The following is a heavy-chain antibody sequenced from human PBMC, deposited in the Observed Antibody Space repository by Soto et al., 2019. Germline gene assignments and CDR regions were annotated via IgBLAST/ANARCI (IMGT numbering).Heavy chain of an antibody. CDR2: ISPYNGDA. CDR1: GYIFTKDD. CDR3: ARGRQLDY. V-gene: IGHV1-18*01. J-gene: IGHJ4*02. Sequence: ASVKVSCKASGYIFTKDDISWVRQAPGQGLEWMGWISPYNGDADYAQKFQGRVTMTTDTSTSVVYMELRSLRSDDTALYYCARGRQLDYWGQGTLVTVSS.